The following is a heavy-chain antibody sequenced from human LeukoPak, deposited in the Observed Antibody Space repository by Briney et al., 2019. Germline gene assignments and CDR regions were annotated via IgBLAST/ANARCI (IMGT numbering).Heavy chain of an antibody. J-gene: IGHJ3*02. V-gene: IGHV3-7*01. CDR3: AREELEQGSEAFDI. CDR1: GFTLGGYT. Sequence: GGSLRLSCAASGFTLGGYTMNWVRQAPGKGLGWVANIKQDGSEKYYVDSVKGRFTISRDNAKNSLYLQMNSLRAEDTAVYYCAREELEQGSEAFDIWGQGTMVTVSS. CDR2: IKQDGSEK. D-gene: IGHD1/OR15-1a*01.